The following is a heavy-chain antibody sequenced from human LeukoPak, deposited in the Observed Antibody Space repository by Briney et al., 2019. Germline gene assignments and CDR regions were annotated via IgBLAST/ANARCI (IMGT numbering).Heavy chain of an antibody. V-gene: IGHV4-39*07. J-gene: IGHJ4*02. D-gene: IGHD3-10*01. CDR2: IYHSGST. CDR3: ARVGTYGSGSYLSWLDY. Sequence: PSETLSLTCTVSGGSIDSRSYYWDWIRQAPGKGLEWIGTIYHSGSTEYNPSLKSRVTISVDTSKNQFSLKLSSVTAADTAVYYCARVGTYGSGSYLSWLDYWGQGTLVTVSS. CDR1: GGSIDSRSYY.